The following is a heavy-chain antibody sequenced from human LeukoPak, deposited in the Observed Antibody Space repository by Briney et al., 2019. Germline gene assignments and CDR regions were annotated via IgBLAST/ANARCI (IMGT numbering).Heavy chain of an antibody. CDR3: AKTVTTQAYYWYFDL. CDR2: IRGSDDNT. Sequence: GGSLRLSCAASGFTFSIYATSWVRQAPGKGLEWVSAIRGSDDNTFYADSVRGRFTISRDNSKNTLYLQMNILRAEDTAVYYCAKTVTTQAYYWYFDLWGRGTLVTVTS. D-gene: IGHD4-17*01. J-gene: IGHJ2*01. V-gene: IGHV3-23*01. CDR1: GFTFSIYA.